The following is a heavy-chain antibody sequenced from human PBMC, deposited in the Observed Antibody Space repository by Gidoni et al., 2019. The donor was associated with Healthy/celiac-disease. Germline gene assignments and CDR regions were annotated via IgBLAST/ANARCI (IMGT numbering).Heavy chain of an antibody. CDR2: ISWNSGSI. CDR1: GFTFDDYA. Sequence: EVQLVESGGGLVQPGRSLRLSCAASGFTFDDYAMHWVRQAPGKGLEWVSGISWNSGSIGYADSVKGRFTISRDNAKNSLYLQMNSLRAEDTALYYCAKDIGGYLRAGYYYYGMDVWGQGTTVTVSS. J-gene: IGHJ6*02. V-gene: IGHV3-9*01. D-gene: IGHD3-22*01. CDR3: AKDIGGYLRAGYYYYGMDV.